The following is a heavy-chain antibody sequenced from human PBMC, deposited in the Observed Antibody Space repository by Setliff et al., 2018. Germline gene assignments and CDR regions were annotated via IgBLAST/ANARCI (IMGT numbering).Heavy chain of an antibody. J-gene: IGHJ3*02. CDR2: ISSSSSTI. CDR1: GFTFSSYS. V-gene: IGHV3-48*01. Sequence: GGSLRLSCAASGFTFSSYSMNWVRQAPGKGLEWVSYISSSSSTIYYADSVKGRFTISRDNAKNSLYLQMNSLRAEDTAVYYCARENRHNFWSGLDAFDIWGQGTMVTVSS. CDR3: ARENRHNFWSGLDAFDI. D-gene: IGHD3-3*01.